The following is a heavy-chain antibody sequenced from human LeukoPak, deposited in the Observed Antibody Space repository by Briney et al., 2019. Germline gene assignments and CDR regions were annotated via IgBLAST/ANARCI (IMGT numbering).Heavy chain of an antibody. CDR2: IYTSGST. Sequence: NPSQTLSLTCSVSGDSIRSGTYYWSWIRQPAGKGLEWIGRIYTSGSTSYNPSLKSRVTISVDTSKNQFPLKLTSVTAADTAVYYCARGGGATRIDYWGQGTLVTVSS. J-gene: IGHJ4*02. V-gene: IGHV4-61*02. CDR1: GDSIRSGTYY. D-gene: IGHD5-12*01. CDR3: ARGGGATRIDY.